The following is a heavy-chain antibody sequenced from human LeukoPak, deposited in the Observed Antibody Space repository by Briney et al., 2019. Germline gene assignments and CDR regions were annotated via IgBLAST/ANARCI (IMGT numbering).Heavy chain of an antibody. V-gene: IGHV4-59*01. CDR3: ARGVPRGYSYGGTFDI. CDR1: GGSISSYY. CDR2: IYYSGST. J-gene: IGHJ3*02. Sequence: SETLSLTCTVSGGSISSYYWSWIRQPPGKGLEWIGYIYYSGSTNYNPSLKSRVTISVDTSKNRSSLKLSSVTAADTAVYYCARGVPRGYSYGGTFDIWGQGTMVTVSS. D-gene: IGHD5-18*01.